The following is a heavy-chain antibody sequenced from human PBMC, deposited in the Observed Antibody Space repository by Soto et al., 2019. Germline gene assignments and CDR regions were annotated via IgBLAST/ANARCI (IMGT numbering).Heavy chain of an antibody. D-gene: IGHD1-26*01. Sequence: GGALRLSCAASGFTFSDYYMDWGRPLPGKGLEWVGRTRNKANSYTTEYAPSVKGRFTISRHDSEDSMYLQMNSLKTEDTAVYYCARDTGGSYDFWGQGALVTVSS. CDR2: TRNKANSYTT. J-gene: IGHJ4*02. CDR3: ARDTGGSYDF. V-gene: IGHV3-72*01. CDR1: GFTFSDYY.